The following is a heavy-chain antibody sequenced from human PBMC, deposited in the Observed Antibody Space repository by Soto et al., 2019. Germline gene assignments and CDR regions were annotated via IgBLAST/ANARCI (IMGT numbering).Heavy chain of an antibody. CDR3: ARLSSGYDLNFDY. D-gene: IGHD5-12*01. CDR2: IWYDGSNK. J-gene: IGHJ4*02. CDR1: GFTFCSYG. V-gene: IGHV3-33*01. Sequence: GGSLRLSCAASGFTFCSYGMHWVRQAPGKGLEWVAVIWYDGSNKYYGDFVKGRFTISRDNSKNTLYLQMNSLRAEDTAVYYCARLSSGYDLNFDYWGQGTLVTVSS.